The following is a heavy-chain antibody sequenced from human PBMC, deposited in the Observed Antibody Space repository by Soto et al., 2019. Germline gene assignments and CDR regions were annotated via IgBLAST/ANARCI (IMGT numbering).Heavy chain of an antibody. CDR1: GGSISSGGYY. J-gene: IGHJ4*02. CDR3: ASWEDGIADY. D-gene: IGHD6-13*01. CDR2: IYYSGST. Sequence: PLETLSLTCTVSGGSISSGGYYWSWIRQHPGKGLEWIGYIYYSGSTYYNPSLKSRVTISVDTSKNQFSLKLSSVTAADTAVYYCASWEDGIADYWGQGTLVTVSS. V-gene: IGHV4-31*03.